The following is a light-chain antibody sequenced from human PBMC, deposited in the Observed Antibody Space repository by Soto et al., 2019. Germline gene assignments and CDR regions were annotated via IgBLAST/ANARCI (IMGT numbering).Light chain of an antibody. J-gene: IGKJ4*01. CDR1: QNINSN. Sequence: EIVMTQSPATLSLSPGERATLSCRASQNINSNLAWYQQKPGQAPRLFMFRASSRATGIPARFSGSGSETEFNLNISSLQSEDFAVYYCQQYNNWPRATLGGGTNVDIK. CDR3: QQYNNWPRAT. CDR2: RAS. V-gene: IGKV3-15*01.